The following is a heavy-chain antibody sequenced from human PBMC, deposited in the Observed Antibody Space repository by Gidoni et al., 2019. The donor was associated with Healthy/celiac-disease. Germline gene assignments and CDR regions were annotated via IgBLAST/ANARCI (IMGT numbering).Heavy chain of an antibody. D-gene: IGHD3-22*01. CDR1: GGSFSGYY. V-gene: IGHV4-34*01. Sequence: QGQLQQWGAGLGTPSETRSQTCAVDGGSFSGYYWRWIRQPPGKGLEWLGEINHSGSTNYNPSLQSRVTISVDTSTSPFSLKLSSVTAADTAVYYCARGGYYDSSGLFDYWGQGTLVTVSS. CDR3: ARGGYYDSSGLFDY. CDR2: INHSGST. J-gene: IGHJ4*02.